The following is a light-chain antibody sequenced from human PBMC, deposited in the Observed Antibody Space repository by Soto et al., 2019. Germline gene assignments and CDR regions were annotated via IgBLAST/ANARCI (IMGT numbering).Light chain of an antibody. CDR3: QQYSSSSPP. J-gene: IGKJ2*01. Sequence: DIQMTQSPSTLSASVGDRVTITCRASQIISRWLAWYQQNPGKAPKLLIYGASRLESGVPSRFSGSGSVTAFTLTIDRLQPDDFATYYCQQYSSSSPPFGQGTKLEIK. CDR2: GAS. V-gene: IGKV1-5*01. CDR1: QIISRW.